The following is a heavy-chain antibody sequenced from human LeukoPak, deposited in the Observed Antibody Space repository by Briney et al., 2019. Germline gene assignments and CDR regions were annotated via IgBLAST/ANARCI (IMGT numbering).Heavy chain of an antibody. CDR3: ARGYCSSTSCYVSY. CDR2: ITTSGDYT. J-gene: IGHJ4*02. Sequence: PGGSLRLSCAASGFTFSTYAMSWVRQAPGKGLEWVSVITTSGDYTYYADSVKGRFTISRDNSKNTLYLQMNSLRAEDTAVYYCARGYCSSTSCYVSYWGQGTLVTVSS. CDR1: GFTFSTYA. V-gene: IGHV3-23*01. D-gene: IGHD2-2*01.